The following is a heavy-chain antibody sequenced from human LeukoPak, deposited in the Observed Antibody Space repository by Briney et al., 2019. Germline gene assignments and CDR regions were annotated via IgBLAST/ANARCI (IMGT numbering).Heavy chain of an antibody. CDR2: ISGDGGST. J-gene: IGHJ4*02. CDR1: GFTFDDYA. V-gene: IGHV3-43*02. Sequence: GGSLRLSCAASGFTFDDYAMHWVRQAPGKGLEWVSLISGDGGSTYYADSVKGRFTISRDNSKNSLYLQMNSLRTEDTASYYCAKDPRIAVAGSLYYFDYWGQGTLVTVSS. D-gene: IGHD6-19*01. CDR3: AKDPRIAVAGSLYYFDY.